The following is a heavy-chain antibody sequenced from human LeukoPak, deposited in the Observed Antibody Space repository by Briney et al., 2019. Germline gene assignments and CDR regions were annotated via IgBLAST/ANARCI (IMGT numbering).Heavy chain of an antibody. V-gene: IGHV1-18*04. CDR2: ISAYTGHT. CDR1: GFGFSSCG. Sequence: ASVKVSCKASGFGFSSCGINWVRQAPGQRLEWMGWISAYTGHTKYLQKMRGRVTMTTDTSTNTAYMELRSLTSDDTAVYYCARGPGIDVAGVFDYWGQGSLVTVSS. CDR3: ARGPGIDVAGVFDY. D-gene: IGHD6-19*01. J-gene: IGHJ4*02.